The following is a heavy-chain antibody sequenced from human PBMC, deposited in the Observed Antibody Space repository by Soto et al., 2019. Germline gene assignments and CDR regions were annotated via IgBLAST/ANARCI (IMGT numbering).Heavy chain of an antibody. V-gene: IGHV3-23*01. CDR1: GITFGSRA. CDR3: ARDGPPYASGSYYNHGMDV. J-gene: IGHJ6*02. Sequence: EVQLLESGGDLVQPGGSLRLSCVASGITFGSRAMSWVRQAPGEGLEWVSTVTDTGGDAKYADSVRGRFTISRDNSKNTLYLQMSSLRVEDTAAYYCARDGPPYASGSYYNHGMDVWGPGTTVTVSS. D-gene: IGHD3-10*01. CDR2: VTDTGGDA.